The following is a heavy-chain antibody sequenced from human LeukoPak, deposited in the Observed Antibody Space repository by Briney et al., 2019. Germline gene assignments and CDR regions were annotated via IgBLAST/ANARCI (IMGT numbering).Heavy chain of an antibody. J-gene: IGHJ4*02. CDR2: ISYDGSNK. D-gene: IGHD6-6*01. Sequence: PGGSLRLSCAASGFTFSSYAMHWVRQAPGKGLEWVAVISYDGSNKYYADSVKGRFTISRDNSKNTLYLQMNSLRAEDTAVYYCARDSGSSSNFDYWGQGTLVTVSS. CDR3: ARDSGSSSNFDY. V-gene: IGHV3-30*01. CDR1: GFTFSSYA.